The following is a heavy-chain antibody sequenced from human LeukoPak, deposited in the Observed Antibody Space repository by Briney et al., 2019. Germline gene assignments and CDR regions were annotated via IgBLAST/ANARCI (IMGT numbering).Heavy chain of an antibody. J-gene: IGHJ4*02. Sequence: SETLSLTCAVYGGSFSGYYWSWIRQPPGKGLEWIGEINHSGSTNYNPSLKSRVTISVDTSKNQFSLKLSSVTAADTAVYYCARLPTGYYYDSSGYPLYCFDYWGQGTLVTVSS. CDR3: ARLPTGYYYDSSGYPLYCFDY. CDR2: INHSGST. D-gene: IGHD3-22*01. CDR1: GGSFSGYY. V-gene: IGHV4-34*01.